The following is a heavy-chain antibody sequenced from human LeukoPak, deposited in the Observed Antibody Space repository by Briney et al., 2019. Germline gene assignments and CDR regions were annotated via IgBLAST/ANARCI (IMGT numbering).Heavy chain of an antibody. CDR1: GFTFSSYE. Sequence: GGSLRLSCAASGFTFSSYEMNWVRQAPGKGLEWVSAISSSGGSTFHADSVKGRFTISRDNSKNTLYLQMNSLKTEDTAVYYCATPDGGAYGPRGFKYFHLWGRGTLVAVSS. J-gene: IGHJ2*01. CDR3: ATPDGGAYGPRGFKYFHL. V-gene: IGHV3-23*01. CDR2: ISSSGGST. D-gene: IGHD3-10*01.